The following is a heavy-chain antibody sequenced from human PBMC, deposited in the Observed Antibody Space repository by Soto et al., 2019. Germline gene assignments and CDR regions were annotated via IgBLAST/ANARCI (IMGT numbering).Heavy chain of an antibody. CDR2: IYPGDSDT. J-gene: IGHJ6*02. CDR1: GYSITSYW. CDR3: ARTSAAGKYYDGMDV. D-gene: IGHD6-13*01. V-gene: IGHV5-51*01. Sequence: PGESMKISCKAAGYSITSYWIGWVRQLTGKGLEWMGIIYPGDSDTRYSPSFQGQVTISADKSISTAYLQWSSLKASDTAMYYCARTSAAGKYYDGMDVWGQGTTVTVSS.